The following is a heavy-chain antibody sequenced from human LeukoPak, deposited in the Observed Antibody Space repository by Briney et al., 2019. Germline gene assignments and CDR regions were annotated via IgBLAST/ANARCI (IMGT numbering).Heavy chain of an antibody. CDR2: IPYDGGNR. Sequence: GGPLRLSCAVSGFTFTAFATHWVRTAPGKWLEWVGYIPYDGGNRNYADSVRAGFAISRDNSKDMVYLQMNSLRPEDSAIYYCTRGDDYGANARLPKFNWFDPWGQGTLVTVSS. CDR1: GFTFTAFA. V-gene: IGHV3-30*02. D-gene: IGHD4-23*01. CDR3: TRGDDYGANARLPKFNWFDP. J-gene: IGHJ5*02.